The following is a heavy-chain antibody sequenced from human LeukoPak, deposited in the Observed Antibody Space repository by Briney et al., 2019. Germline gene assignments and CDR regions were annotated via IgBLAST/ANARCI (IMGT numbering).Heavy chain of an antibody. CDR3: ARDLDDYVWGSYRYIAFDI. D-gene: IGHD3-16*02. CDR1: GGSISSSNW. V-gene: IGHV4-4*02. CDR2: IYHSGST. J-gene: IGHJ3*02. Sequence: SETLSLTCAVSGGSISSSNWWSWVRPPPGKGLEWIGEIYHSGSTNYNPSLKSRVTISVDKSKNQFSLKLSSVTAADTAVYYCARDLDDYVWGSYRYIAFDIWGQGTMVTVSS.